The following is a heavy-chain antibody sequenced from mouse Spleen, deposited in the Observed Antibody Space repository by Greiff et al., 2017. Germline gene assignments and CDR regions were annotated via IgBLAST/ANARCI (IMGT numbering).Heavy chain of an antibody. CDR3: ARGWDPFAY. Sequence: VQGVESGAELARPGASVKLSCKASGYTFTSYGISWVKQRTGQGLEWIGEIYPRSGNTYYNEKFKGKATLTADKSSSTAYMELRSLTSEDSAVYFCARGWDPFAYWGQGTLVTVSA. CDR1: GYTFTSYG. CDR2: IYPRSGNT. V-gene: IGHV1-81*01. D-gene: IGHD4-1*01. J-gene: IGHJ3*01.